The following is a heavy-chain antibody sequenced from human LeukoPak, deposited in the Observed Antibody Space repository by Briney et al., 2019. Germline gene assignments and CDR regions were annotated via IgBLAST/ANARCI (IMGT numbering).Heavy chain of an antibody. CDR1: GYTLTDLS. CDR3: ATFALFGVINSYYFNY. CDR2: FDPKDGET. Sequence: ASVKVSCKISGYTLTDLSMHWVRQALGKGLEWMGGFDPKDGETLYAQKFQGRVTMTEDTSTDTAYLKLSGLRSEDTAVYYCATFALFGVINSYYFNYWGQGTLVTVSS. V-gene: IGHV1-24*01. J-gene: IGHJ4*02. D-gene: IGHD3-3*01.